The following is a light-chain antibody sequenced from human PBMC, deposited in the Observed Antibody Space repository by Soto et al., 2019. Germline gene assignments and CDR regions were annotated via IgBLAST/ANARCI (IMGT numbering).Light chain of an antibody. V-gene: IGKV3-15*01. CDR3: QEYINWPSLT. Sequence: EFVLTQSPGTLSVSPGERATLSCRASQSVRSNLAWYQQKPGQGPRLLIFGASTRATNIPARFSGSGSGTEFTLTISSLQSEDFAVYYCQEYINWPSLTFGGGTKVDIK. CDR1: QSVRSN. CDR2: GAS. J-gene: IGKJ4*01.